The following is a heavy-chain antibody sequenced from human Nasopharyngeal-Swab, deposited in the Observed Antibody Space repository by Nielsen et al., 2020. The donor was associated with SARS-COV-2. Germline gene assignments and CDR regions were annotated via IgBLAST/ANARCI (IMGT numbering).Heavy chain of an antibody. CDR1: GGSFSASY. V-gene: IGHV4-34*01. Sequence: SETLSLTCAVSGGSFSASYWGWIRQPPGKGLEWIAEINHSGSANYNPSLKSRVTLSVDTSMNQFSLELSSVTAADTAVYYCARGLSGIVPATILGLGPYYYYYYMDVWGKGTTVTVSS. D-gene: IGHD2-2*01. J-gene: IGHJ6*03. CDR2: INHSGSA. CDR3: ARGLSGIVPATILGLGPYYYYYYMDV.